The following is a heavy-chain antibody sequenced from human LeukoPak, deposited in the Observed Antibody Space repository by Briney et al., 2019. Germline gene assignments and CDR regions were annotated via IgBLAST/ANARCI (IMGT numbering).Heavy chain of an antibody. Sequence: PGGSLRLSCAASGFTFSSYSMNWVRQAPGKGLEWVSSISSSSSYIYYADSVKGRFTISRDNAKNSLYLQMDSLRAEDTAVYYCASGHYDSSGYPSGYDYWGQGTLVTVSS. V-gene: IGHV3-21*01. D-gene: IGHD3-22*01. CDR1: GFTFSSYS. CDR3: ASGHYDSSGYPSGYDY. CDR2: ISSSSSYI. J-gene: IGHJ4*02.